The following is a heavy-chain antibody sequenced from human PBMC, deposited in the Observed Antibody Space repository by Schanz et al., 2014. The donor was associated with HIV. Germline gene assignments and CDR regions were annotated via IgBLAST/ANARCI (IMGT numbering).Heavy chain of an antibody. D-gene: IGHD3-16*02. J-gene: IGHJ4*02. CDR2: INTEDGDT. CDR1: FSPFSPSC. V-gene: IGHV1-18*01. CDR3: ARDKDYTWATYRFPDS. Sequence: QVQLLQSGPEVKRPGASVTCSCKTSFSPFSPSCVSWVRPSPCPGLEWMGWINTEDGDTQYFHKLQGRVSMTRDSSTNTVHMELRNLRSDDTAIYYCARDKDYTWATYRFPDSWGQGTVVTVSS.